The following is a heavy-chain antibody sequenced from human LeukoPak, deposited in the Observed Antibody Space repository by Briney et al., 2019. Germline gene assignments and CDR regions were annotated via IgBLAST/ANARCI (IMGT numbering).Heavy chain of an antibody. CDR2: ISAYSGNT. CDR1: GYTFTSYG. V-gene: IGHV1-18*01. D-gene: IGHD5-18*01. J-gene: IGHJ6*03. Sequence: ASVKVSCKASGYTFTSYGISWVRQAPGQGLEWMGWISAYSGNTNHAQKLQGRVTMITDTSTSTAYMELRSLRSDDTAVYYCARFDRYSYGPSGYYYYMDVWGKGTTVTVSS. CDR3: ARFDRYSYGPSGYYYYMDV.